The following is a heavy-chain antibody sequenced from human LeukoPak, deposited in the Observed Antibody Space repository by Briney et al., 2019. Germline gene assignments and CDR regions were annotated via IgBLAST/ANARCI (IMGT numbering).Heavy chain of an antibody. CDR1: GGSISSYY. Sequence: SETLSLTCTVSGGSISSYYWSWIRQPAGKGLEWIGRIYTSGSTNYNPSLKSRVTMSVDTSKNQFSLKLSSVTAADTAVYYCARADVVVPAAKREGWFDPWGQGTLVTVSS. V-gene: IGHV4-4*07. D-gene: IGHD2-2*01. J-gene: IGHJ5*02. CDR3: ARADVVVPAAKREGWFDP. CDR2: IYTSGST.